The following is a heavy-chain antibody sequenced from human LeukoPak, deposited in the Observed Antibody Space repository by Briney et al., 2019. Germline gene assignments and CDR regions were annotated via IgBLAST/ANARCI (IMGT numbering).Heavy chain of an antibody. Sequence: PGRSLRLSCAASGFTFSNFAMHWVSQAPGKGLEWVAVISYGGTNKYYADSVKGRFTISRDNSKNTLFLQMNSLRVEDTAVYYCARDRSGYANDAFDFWGQGTMVTVSS. CDR3: ARDRSGYANDAFDF. V-gene: IGHV3-30-3*01. J-gene: IGHJ3*01. CDR2: ISYGGTNK. CDR1: GFTFSNFA. D-gene: IGHD3-3*01.